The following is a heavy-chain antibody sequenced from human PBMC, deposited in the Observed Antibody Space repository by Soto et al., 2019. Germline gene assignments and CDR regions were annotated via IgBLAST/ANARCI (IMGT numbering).Heavy chain of an antibody. CDR3: ATDGPGSGRYFGEY. CDR2: IWYDPNKT. CDR1: GFTFSGYG. J-gene: IGHJ4*02. Sequence: QVQLVESGGGVVQPGRSLRLSCAASGFTFSGYGMHWVRQAPGQGLEWVAVIWYDPNKTYYADSVKGRFTISRDNSKNTLYLQMNSLTVEDTAVCYCATDGPGSGRYFGEYWGQGTLVTVSS. V-gene: IGHV3-33*01. D-gene: IGHD6-19*01.